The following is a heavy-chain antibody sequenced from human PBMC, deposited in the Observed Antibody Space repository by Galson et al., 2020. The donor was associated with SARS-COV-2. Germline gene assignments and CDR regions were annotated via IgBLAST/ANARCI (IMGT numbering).Heavy chain of an antibody. CDR3: ARSLTAGAFDV. Sequence: ASVKVSCKTSGYSFTSYYMHWVRQVPGQGLEWMGVINPSDGTTTYAQRFQGRVTLTRDTSTSTLYMELSSLRSEDTAVFYCARSLTAGAFDVWGQGTMVTVSS. D-gene: IGHD6-19*01. CDR1: GYSFTSYY. CDR2: INPSDGTT. J-gene: IGHJ3*01. V-gene: IGHV1-46*01.